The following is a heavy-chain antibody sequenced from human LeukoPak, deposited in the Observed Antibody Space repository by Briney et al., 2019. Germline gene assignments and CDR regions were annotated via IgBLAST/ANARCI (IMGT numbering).Heavy chain of an antibody. Sequence: PSETLSLPCTLSSGSISSYYWSWIPPPPGGGRVWLGYIYYSGSTNYNPARKSRVTISVDTAKNQSSLKLSSVTAADTAVYYCARVGYLVDLNWFDPWGQGTVVTVS. CDR2: IYYSGST. CDR3: ARVGYLVDLNWFDP. CDR1: SGSISSYY. D-gene: IGHD2-2*01. V-gene: IGHV4-59*01. J-gene: IGHJ5*02.